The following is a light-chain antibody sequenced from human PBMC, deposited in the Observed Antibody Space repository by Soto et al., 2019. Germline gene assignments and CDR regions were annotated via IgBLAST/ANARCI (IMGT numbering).Light chain of an antibody. Sequence: EIVLPQSPATLSLSPGERATLSCRASQSVSSYLAWYQQKPGQAPRLLIYDASNSATGIPARFSGSGSGTDFTLTISSLEPEDFAVYYCQQRSNWLTFGGGTKVEIK. CDR1: QSVSSY. CDR2: DAS. CDR3: QQRSNWLT. J-gene: IGKJ4*01. V-gene: IGKV3-11*01.